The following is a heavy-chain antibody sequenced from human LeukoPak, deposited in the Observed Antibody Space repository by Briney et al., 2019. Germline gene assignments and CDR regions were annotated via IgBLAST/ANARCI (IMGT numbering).Heavy chain of an antibody. V-gene: IGHV1-69*05. D-gene: IGHD3-3*01. CDR1: GGTFSSYA. CDR2: IIPIFGTA. CDR3: ARGPSRVGWFIDY. Sequence: SVKISCKASGGTFSSYAISWVRQAPGQGLEWMGGIIPIFGTANYAQKFQGRVTITTDESTSTAYMELSSLRSEDTAVYYCARGPSRVGWFIDYWGQGTLVTVSS. J-gene: IGHJ4*02.